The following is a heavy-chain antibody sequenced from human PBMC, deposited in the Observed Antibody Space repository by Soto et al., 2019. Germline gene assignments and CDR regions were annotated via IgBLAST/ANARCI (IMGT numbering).Heavy chain of an antibody. Sequence: QVQLVQSGAEVKKPGSSVKGAGKDSGCTFSISAISWVRQAHGKGLEWMGGIIPIFGTANYAQKCQARVTITAAESRSAADMELCRLNSEDPTVAYWARGPFRGIAVAGQVNYYGSDVWGHGIIVTVS. CDR2: IIPIFGTA. D-gene: IGHD6-19*01. J-gene: IGHJ6*02. CDR1: GCTFSISA. V-gene: IGHV1-69*01. CDR3: ARGPFRGIAVAGQVNYYGSDV.